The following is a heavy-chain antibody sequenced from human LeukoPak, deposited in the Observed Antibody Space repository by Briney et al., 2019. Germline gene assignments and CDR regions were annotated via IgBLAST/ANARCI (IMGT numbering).Heavy chain of an antibody. J-gene: IGHJ4*02. D-gene: IGHD3-22*01. V-gene: IGHV1-46*01. CDR3: ARAPYYDSSGYLIDY. CDR1: GYTFTSYY. CDR2: INPSGGST. Sequence: ASVKVSCKASGYTFTSYYMHWVRQAPGQGLEWMGIINPSGGSTSYAQKLQGRVTMTRDTSTSTVYMELSSLRSEDTAVYYCARAPYYDSSGYLIDYWGQGTLVTVSS.